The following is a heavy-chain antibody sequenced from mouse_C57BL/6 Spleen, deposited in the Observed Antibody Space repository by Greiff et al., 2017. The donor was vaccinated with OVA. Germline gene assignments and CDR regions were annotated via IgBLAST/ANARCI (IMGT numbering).Heavy chain of an antibody. CDR3: ASFITTVVATDYAMDY. J-gene: IGHJ4*01. V-gene: IGHV1-26*01. D-gene: IGHD1-1*01. Sequence: EVQLQQSGPELVKPGASVKISCKASGYTFTDYYMNWVKQSHGKSLEWIGDINPNNGGTSYNQKFKGKATLTVDKSSSTAYMELRSLTSEDSAVYYCASFITTVVATDYAMDYWGQGTSVTVSS. CDR2: INPNNGGT. CDR1: GYTFTDYY.